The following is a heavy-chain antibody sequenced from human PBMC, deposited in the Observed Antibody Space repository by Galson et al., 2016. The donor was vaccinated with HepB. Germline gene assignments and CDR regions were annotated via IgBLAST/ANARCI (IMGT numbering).Heavy chain of an antibody. Sequence: SLRLSCAASGFTFSSYAMSWVRQAPGKGLEWVSVITGSGVTYYADSVKGRFTISRDNSKNTLYLQMNSLRAEDTAVYYCAKDIRSYGLFGRFDYWGQGTLVTVSS. CDR3: AKDIRSYGLFGRFDY. CDR1: GFTFSSYA. V-gene: IGHV3-23*01. J-gene: IGHJ4*02. D-gene: IGHD5-18*01. CDR2: ITGSGVT.